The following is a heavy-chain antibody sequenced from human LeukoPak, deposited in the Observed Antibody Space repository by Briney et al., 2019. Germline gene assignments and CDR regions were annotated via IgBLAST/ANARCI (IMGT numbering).Heavy chain of an antibody. CDR3: ARGRGIFDWLRYYYGMDV. CDR1: GGSISSGGYY. Sequence: PSQTLSLTCTVSGGSISSGGYYWSWIRQPPGKGLEWIGEINHSGSTNYNPSLKSRVTISVDTSKNQFSLKLSSVTAADTAVYYCARGRGIFDWLRYYYGMDVWGQGTTVTVSS. CDR2: INHSGST. V-gene: IGHV4-30-2*01. D-gene: IGHD3-9*01. J-gene: IGHJ6*02.